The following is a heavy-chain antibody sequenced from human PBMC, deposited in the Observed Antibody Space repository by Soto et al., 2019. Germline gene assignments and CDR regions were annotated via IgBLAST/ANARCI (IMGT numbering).Heavy chain of an antibody. J-gene: IGHJ4*02. Sequence: QVQLVQSGAEVKKPGASVKVSCKASGDTFTDYYIHWVRQAPGQGLEWMGTVNPSGGHTTYAQHFLGRMTMIGDTSTSTLYMQLTSVPSEGTAVYYCARGGSVGVVLAALDYCGQGTLVTVSS. CDR3: ARGGSVGVVLAALDY. V-gene: IGHV1-46*01. CDR2: VNPSGGHT. D-gene: IGHD2-21*01. CDR1: GDTFTDYY.